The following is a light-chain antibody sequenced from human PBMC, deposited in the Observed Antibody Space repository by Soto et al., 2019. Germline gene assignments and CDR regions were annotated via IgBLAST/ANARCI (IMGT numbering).Light chain of an antibody. J-gene: IGKJ1*01. CDR1: QSVSSSY. CDR3: QQYGSSLWT. Sequence: EIVLTQSPGTLSLSPGERATLSCRASQSVSSSYLAWYQQKPGQAPRLLIYGASNRATGIPDRFSGRGSGTDFTLTISRLEPEDFAVYYCQQYGSSLWTFGQGTKVDI. CDR2: GAS. V-gene: IGKV3-20*01.